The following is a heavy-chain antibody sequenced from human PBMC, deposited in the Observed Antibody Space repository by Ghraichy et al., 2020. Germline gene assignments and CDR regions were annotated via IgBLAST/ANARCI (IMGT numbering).Heavy chain of an antibody. Sequence: ASVKVSCKASGYTFTSYDINWVRQATGQGLEWMGWMNPNSGNTGYAQKFQGRVTMTRNTSISTAYMELSSLRSEDTAVYYCARFDRGFGLRFYDSSGYYSGMTVWGQGTLVTVSS. CDR2: MNPNSGNT. V-gene: IGHV1-8*01. CDR3: ARFDRGFGLRFYDSSGYYSGMTV. CDR1: GYTFTSYD. D-gene: IGHD3-22*01. J-gene: IGHJ4*02.